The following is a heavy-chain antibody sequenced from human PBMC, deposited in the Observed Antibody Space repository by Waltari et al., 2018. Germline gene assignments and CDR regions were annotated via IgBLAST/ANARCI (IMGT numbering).Heavy chain of an antibody. CDR2: ISSSSSYI. V-gene: IGHV3-21*01. D-gene: IGHD6-25*01. CDR1: GFTFSSYS. J-gene: IGHJ3*02. CDR3: ASDSSEYDAFDI. Sequence: EVQLVESGGGLVKPGGSLRLSCAASGFTFSSYSMNWVRQAPGKGLEWVSSISSSSSYIYYADSVKGRFTISRDNAKNSLYLQMNSLRAEDTAVYYCASDSSEYDAFDIWGQGTMVTVSS.